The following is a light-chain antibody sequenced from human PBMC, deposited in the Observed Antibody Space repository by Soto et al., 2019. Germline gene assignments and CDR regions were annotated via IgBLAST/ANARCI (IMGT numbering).Light chain of an antibody. CDR2: EAS. CDR3: QQYNGYWT. Sequence: DIQMTQSPSTLSASVGDRVTITCRASQSISGSLAWYQQKPGKAPRLLIYEASNLKSAVPSRFSGSGSRTEYTLTISSLQPDDSESYYCQQYNGYWTFGQGTRVEIK. J-gene: IGKJ1*01. CDR1: QSISGS. V-gene: IGKV1-5*03.